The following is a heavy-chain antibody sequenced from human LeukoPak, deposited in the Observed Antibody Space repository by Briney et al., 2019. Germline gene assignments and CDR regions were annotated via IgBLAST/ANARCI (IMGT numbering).Heavy chain of an antibody. J-gene: IGHJ4*02. V-gene: IGHV1-46*01. D-gene: IGHD5-12*01. CDR2: INPSGGST. CDR1: GYTFISCY. CDR3: ARDRGRGVATTFDFDY. Sequence: ASVKVSCKACGYTFISCYIHWVRQAPGQGLEWMGIINPSGGSTGYAQKFQGRVTMTRDMSTSTVYMELSSLRSEDTAVYYCARDRGRGVATTFDFDYWGQGTLVTVSS.